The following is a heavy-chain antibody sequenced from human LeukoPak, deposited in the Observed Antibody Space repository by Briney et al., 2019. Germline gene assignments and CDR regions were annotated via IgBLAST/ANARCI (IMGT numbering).Heavy chain of an antibody. D-gene: IGHD2-8*01. CDR3: ARHSQSNGPWDS. Sequence: SETLSLTCTVSGGSIRSYYWSWIRQPPGKGLEWIGYIYYSGSTNYNPSLKSRVTISVDTSKNQFSLKLSSVTAADTAVYYCARHSQSNGPWDSWGQGTLVTVSS. CDR2: IYYSGST. CDR1: GGSIRSYY. J-gene: IGHJ4*02. V-gene: IGHV4-59*08.